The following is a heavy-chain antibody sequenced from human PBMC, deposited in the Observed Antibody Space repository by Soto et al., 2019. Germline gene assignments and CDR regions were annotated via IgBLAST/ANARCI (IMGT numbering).Heavy chain of an antibody. J-gene: IGHJ4*02. CDR3: ASVSSSSSTHHFDY. Sequence: SQTLSLTCVISGDSVSSNSAAWNWIRQSPSRGLEWLGRTYYRSKWYYDYAVSVKSRITINPDTSKNQFSLQLNSVTPEDTAVYYCASVSSSSSTHHFDYWGQGTLVTVSS. CDR2: TYYRSKWYY. D-gene: IGHD6-6*01. CDR1: GDSVSSNSAA. V-gene: IGHV6-1*01.